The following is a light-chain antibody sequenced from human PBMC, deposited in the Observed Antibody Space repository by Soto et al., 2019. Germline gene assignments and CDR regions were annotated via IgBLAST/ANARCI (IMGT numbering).Light chain of an antibody. J-gene: IGLJ2*01. CDR2: RNN. V-gene: IGLV1-47*01. CDR3: AAWDDSLSGPV. Sequence: QSVLTQPPSASGTPGPRVTISCSGSSSNIGSNYVYWYQQLPGTAHKLLIYRNNQRPSGDPDRFSGSKSGTSVSLAISGLRSEDESDYYWAAWDDSLSGPVFGGGTTLTVL. CDR1: SSNIGSNY.